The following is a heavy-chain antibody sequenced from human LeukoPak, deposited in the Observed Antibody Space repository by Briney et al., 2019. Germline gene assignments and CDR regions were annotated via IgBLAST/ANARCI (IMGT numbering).Heavy chain of an antibody. V-gene: IGHV7-4-1*02. J-gene: IGHJ4*02. CDR3: ARVVRGIAVAGTTVADY. CDR1: GYTFISYA. Sequence: ASVKVSCKASGYTFISYALSWVRQAPGQGLEWMGWINIEAGNPTYAQGFTGRFVFSLDTSVSTAYLQISSLKAEDTAVYYCARVVRGIAVAGTTVADYWGQGTLVTVSS. CDR2: INIEAGNP. D-gene: IGHD6-19*01.